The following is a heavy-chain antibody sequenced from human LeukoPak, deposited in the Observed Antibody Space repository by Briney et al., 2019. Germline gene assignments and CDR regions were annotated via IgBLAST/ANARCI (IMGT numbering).Heavy chain of an antibody. V-gene: IGHV5-51*01. J-gene: IGHJ4*02. CDR1: GYSFINYW. Sequence: GESLKISCKGSGYSFINYWIGWARQMPGKGLEWMGIIYPGDSDTRYSPSFQGQVTISADKSISTAYLQWSSLKASDTAMYYCARRTDRSFWYLDYWGQGTLVTVSS. CDR3: ARRTDRSFWYLDY. CDR2: IYPGDSDT.